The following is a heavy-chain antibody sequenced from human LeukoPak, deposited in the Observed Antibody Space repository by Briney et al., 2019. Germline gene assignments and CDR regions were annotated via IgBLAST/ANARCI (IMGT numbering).Heavy chain of an antibody. J-gene: IGHJ2*01. D-gene: IGHD4-23*01. Sequence: SGPTLVKPTQTLTLTCTFSGFSLNTSGVGVGWIRQPPGKAPEWLALIYWDDETRYRPSLKSRLTITKDTSKNQVVLIMTNMDPVDTATYYCAHRTRTVIKYWYFDLWGRGTLVTVSS. V-gene: IGHV2-5*02. CDR2: IYWDDET. CDR3: AHRTRTVIKYWYFDL. CDR1: GFSLNTSGVG.